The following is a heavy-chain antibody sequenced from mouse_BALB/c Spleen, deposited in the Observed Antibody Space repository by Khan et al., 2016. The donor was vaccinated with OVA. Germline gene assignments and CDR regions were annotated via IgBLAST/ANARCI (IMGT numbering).Heavy chain of an antibody. CDR3: ASHLTGSFAY. CDR2: ISSGDDYT. Sequence: EVQLQESGGDLVKPGGSLKFSCAASGFTFSSYSMSWVRQTPDKRLEWVATISSGDDYTYYSDNVKGRFTISRDNAKNTLYLQMSSLKSEDTAMYYCASHLTGSFAYWGQGTLVTVSA. CDR1: GFTFSSYS. J-gene: IGHJ3*01. V-gene: IGHV5-6*01. D-gene: IGHD4-1*01.